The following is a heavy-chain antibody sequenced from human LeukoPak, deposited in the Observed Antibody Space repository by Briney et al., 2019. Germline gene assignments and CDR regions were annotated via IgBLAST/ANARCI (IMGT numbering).Heavy chain of an antibody. Sequence: PSETLSLTFALYGGSFTGYYWRWIRQPPGKGLEWIGEINHSGSTKYNPSLKSRVTISVDTSTKQFFLRLTSVTAADTAVYYCACHAVRYSAYDREEDASDIWGQGTMVTVSS. CDR1: GGSFTGYY. D-gene: IGHD5-12*01. CDR2: INHSGST. V-gene: IGHV4-34*01. J-gene: IGHJ3*02. CDR3: ACHAVRYSAYDREEDASDI.